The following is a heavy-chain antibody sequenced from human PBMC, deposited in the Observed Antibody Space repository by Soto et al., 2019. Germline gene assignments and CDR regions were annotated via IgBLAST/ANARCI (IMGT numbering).Heavy chain of an antibody. Sequence: PGESLKISCKGSGYSFTSYWISWVRQMPGKGLEWMGRIDPSDSYTNYSPSFQGHVTISADKSISTAYLQWSSLKASDTAIYYCERQINYICDFSGQGTLVTVSS. D-gene: IGHD1-7*01. CDR1: GYSFTSYW. J-gene: IGHJ4*02. V-gene: IGHV5-10-1*01. CDR2: IDPSDSYT. CDR3: ERQINYICDF.